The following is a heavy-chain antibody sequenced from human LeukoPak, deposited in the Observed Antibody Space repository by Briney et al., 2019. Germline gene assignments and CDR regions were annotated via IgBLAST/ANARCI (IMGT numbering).Heavy chain of an antibody. V-gene: IGHV4-30-2*05. CDR2: IYHSGST. CDR1: GGSISSGGYY. CDR3: ARDPSRLYYMDV. Sequence: PSQTLSLTCTVSGGSISSGGYYWSWIRQPPGKGLEWIGYIYHSGSTYYNPSLKSRVTISVDTSKNQFSLKLSSVTAADTAVYYCARDPSRLYYMDVWGKGTTVTVSS. D-gene: IGHD2-2*01. J-gene: IGHJ6*03.